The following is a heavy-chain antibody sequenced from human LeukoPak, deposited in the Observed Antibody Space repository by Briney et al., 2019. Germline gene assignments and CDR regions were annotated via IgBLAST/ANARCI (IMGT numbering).Heavy chain of an antibody. Sequence: SETLSLTCTVSGGSISSGDYYWSWIRQPPGKGLEWIGYIYYSGSTYYNPSLKSRVTISVDTSKNQFSLKLSSVTAADTAVYYCARDTTTMVRGVINGFDYWGQGTLVTVPS. CDR2: IYYSGST. CDR1: GGSISSGDYY. J-gene: IGHJ4*02. V-gene: IGHV4-30-4*01. D-gene: IGHD3-10*01. CDR3: ARDTTTMVRGVINGFDY.